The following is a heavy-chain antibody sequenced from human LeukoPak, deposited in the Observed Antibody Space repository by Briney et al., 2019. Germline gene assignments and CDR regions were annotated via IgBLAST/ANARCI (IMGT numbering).Heavy chain of an antibody. CDR1: GFTFSGSA. V-gene: IGHV3-73*01. CDR2: VRSRANSYAT. CDR3: TTHYYDSSGYHYGAFDY. D-gene: IGHD3-22*01. J-gene: IGHJ4*02. Sequence: PGGSLKLSCAASGFTFSGSAMHWVRQASGKGLEWVGRVRSRANSYATTYAASVKGRFSISRDDSKNTAFLEMNSLKTEDTAVYYCTTHYYDSSGYHYGAFDYWGQGTLVTVSS.